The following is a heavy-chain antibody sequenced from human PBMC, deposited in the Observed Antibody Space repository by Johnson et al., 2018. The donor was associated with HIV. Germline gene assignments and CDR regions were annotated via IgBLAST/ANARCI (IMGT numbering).Heavy chain of an antibody. V-gene: IGHV3-9*01. J-gene: IGHJ3*02. D-gene: IGHD6-6*01. CDR1: GFTISDYY. CDR3: ARDFSSSSNAFDI. CDR2: ISWNSGSI. Sequence: VQLVESGGGLVKPGGSLRLSCAASGFTISDYYMSWVRQAPGKGLVWASGISWNSGSIGYADSVKGRFTISRDNAKNSLYLQMNSLRAEDTALYYCARDFSSSSNAFDIWGQGTMVTVSS.